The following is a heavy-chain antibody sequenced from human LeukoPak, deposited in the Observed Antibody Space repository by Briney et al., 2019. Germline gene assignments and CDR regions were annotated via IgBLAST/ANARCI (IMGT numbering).Heavy chain of an antibody. J-gene: IGHJ5*02. CDR3: ARHGPWDYGGNSGEWFDT. CDR2: ISSSSSYT. D-gene: IGHD4-23*01. CDR1: GYTFSDYC. V-gene: IGHV3-11*06. Sequence: GGSQRLPCAASGYTFSDYCMSWIRQAPGKGLEWVSYISSSSSYTNYADSVKGRFTISRDNAKNSLYLQMNSLRAEDTAVYYCARHGPWDYGGNSGEWFDTWGQGTLVTVSS.